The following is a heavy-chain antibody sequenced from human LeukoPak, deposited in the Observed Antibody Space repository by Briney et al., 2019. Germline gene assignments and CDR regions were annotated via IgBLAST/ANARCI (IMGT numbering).Heavy chain of an antibody. D-gene: IGHD6-13*01. CDR1: GFTFSSYE. Sequence: GGSLRLSCAASGFTFSSYEMNWVRQAPGKGLEWVSYISSSGSTIYYADSVKGRFTISRDNAKNSLYLQMNSLRAEDTAVYYCARDGWLAAAGTGEGYYYGMDVWGQGTTVTVSS. J-gene: IGHJ6*02. V-gene: IGHV3-48*03. CDR3: ARDGWLAAAGTGEGYYYGMDV. CDR2: ISSSGSTI.